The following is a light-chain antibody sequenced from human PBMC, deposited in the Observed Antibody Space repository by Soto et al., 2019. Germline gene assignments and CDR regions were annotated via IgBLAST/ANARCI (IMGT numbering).Light chain of an antibody. J-gene: IGKJ1*01. CDR3: QPYYNWPAT. V-gene: IGKV3-15*01. CDR1: QSVSNN. Sequence: EIVMTQSPGTLSVSPGERATLSCRASQSVSNNLAWYQQKPGQAPRLLIYGASARATGIPARFSGRGSGTEFTLIITSLQSEDFAVYYCQPYYNWPATFGQGTKVEIK. CDR2: GAS.